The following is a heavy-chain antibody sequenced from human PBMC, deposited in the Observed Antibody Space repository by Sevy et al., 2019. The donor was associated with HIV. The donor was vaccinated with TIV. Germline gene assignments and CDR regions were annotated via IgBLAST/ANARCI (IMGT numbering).Heavy chain of an antibody. D-gene: IGHD3-22*01. V-gene: IGHV1-69*13. J-gene: IGHJ6*02. CDR1: GGTFSSYA. CDR2: IIPIFGTA. CDR3: ARVLTYYNDSTHYGMDV. Sequence: ASVKVSCKASGGTFSSYAISWVRQAPGQGLEWMGGIIPIFGTANYAQKFQGRVTITADESTSTAYMELSSLRSEDTAVYYCARVLTYYNDSTHYGMDVWGQGTTVTVSS.